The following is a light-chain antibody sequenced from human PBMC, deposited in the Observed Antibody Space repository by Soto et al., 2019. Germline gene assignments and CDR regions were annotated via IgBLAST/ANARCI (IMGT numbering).Light chain of an antibody. V-gene: IGKV3-20*01. CDR3: QHYGSSFYT. J-gene: IGKJ2*01. Sequence: EIVLTQSPGTLSLSPGEGATLSCRASQSVSSSYLAWYQQKPGQAPRLLIYGASRRATGISDRFSGSGSGTDFTLTISRLEPEDFAVYYCQHYGSSFYTFGQGTKLEIK. CDR1: QSVSSSY. CDR2: GAS.